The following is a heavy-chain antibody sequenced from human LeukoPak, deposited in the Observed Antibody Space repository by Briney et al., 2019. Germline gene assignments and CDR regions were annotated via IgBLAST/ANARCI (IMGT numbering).Heavy chain of an antibody. V-gene: IGHV3-11*01. CDR1: GFTFSDYS. CDR2: ISSSGSAL. D-gene: IGHD2-2*02. J-gene: IGHJ6*02. Sequence: GGSLRLSGAASGFTFSDYSMYWIRQAPGTGLEWLSYISSSGSALYYTDSVKGRFTISRDNAKSSLYLQMNSLRAEDTAVYYCARTIPPPGGFYFGMDVWGQGTTVTVS. CDR3: ARTIPPPGGFYFGMDV.